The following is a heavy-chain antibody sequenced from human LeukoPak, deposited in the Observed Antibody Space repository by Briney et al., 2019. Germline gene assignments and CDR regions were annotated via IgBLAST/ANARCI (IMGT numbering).Heavy chain of an antibody. CDR3: AREPTTNDY. CDR1: GGSISSGDYY. CDR2: IYYSGST. Sequence: SETLSLTCTVSGGSISSGDYYWSWTRQPPGKGLEWIGYIYYSGSTFYNPSLKSRITISIDTSKNQFSLKLSSVTAADTAVYYCAREPTTNDYWGQGTLVTVSS. J-gene: IGHJ4*02. V-gene: IGHV4-30-4*01. D-gene: IGHD4-17*01.